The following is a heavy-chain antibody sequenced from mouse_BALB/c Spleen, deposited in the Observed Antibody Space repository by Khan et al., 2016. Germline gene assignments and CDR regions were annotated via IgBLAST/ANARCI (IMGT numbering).Heavy chain of an antibody. CDR3: ARRGSLTGVFDY. J-gene: IGHJ2*01. D-gene: IGHD4-1*01. CDR2: INPSTGYT. CDR1: GYTFTSYW. Sequence: QVQLQQSGAELVKPGASVKMSCKASGYTFTSYWMHWVKQRPGQGLEWIGYINPSTGYTEYNQKFKDKATLTVDTSSSTAYMQLSSLTSEDSAVYYCARRGSLTGVFDYWGQGTTLTVSS. V-gene: IGHV1-7*01.